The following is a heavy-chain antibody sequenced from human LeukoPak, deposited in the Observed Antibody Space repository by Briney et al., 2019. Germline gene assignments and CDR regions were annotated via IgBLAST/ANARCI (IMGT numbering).Heavy chain of an antibody. CDR2: IYYSGDT. V-gene: IGHV4-39*07. CDR1: GGSISSSSKY. D-gene: IGHD3-22*01. Sequence: SETLSLTCSVSGGSISSSSKYWGWIRQPPGKGLEWIGSIYYSGDTYYNPSLRSRVTISVDTSKNQFSLKLTSVTAADTAVYYCTREDRPFCPFAYWGQGVLVTVSS. CDR3: TREDRPFCPFAY. J-gene: IGHJ4*02.